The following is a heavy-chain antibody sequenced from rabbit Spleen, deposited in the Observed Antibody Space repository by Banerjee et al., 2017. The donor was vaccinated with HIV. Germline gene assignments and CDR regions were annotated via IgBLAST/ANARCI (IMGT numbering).Heavy chain of an antibody. CDR2: INIVTGKS. CDR3: ARDLVAVIGWNFNL. Sequence: QSLEESGGDLVKPGASLTLTCTASGFSFGTNYYMCWVRQAPGKGLEWIACINIVTGKSVYASWAKGRFTMSRTSSTTVTLQMTSLTAADTATYFCARDLVAVIGWNFNLWGQGTLVTVS. D-gene: IGHD1-1*01. J-gene: IGHJ4*01. V-gene: IGHV1S40*01. CDR1: GFSFGTNYY.